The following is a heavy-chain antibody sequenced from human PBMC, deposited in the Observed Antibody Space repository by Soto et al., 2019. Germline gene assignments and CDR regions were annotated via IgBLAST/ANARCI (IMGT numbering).Heavy chain of an antibody. J-gene: IGHJ3*02. CDR3: AKVESRDGYNSDDAFDI. CDR2: ISYDGSNK. D-gene: IGHD1-1*01. V-gene: IGHV3-30*18. Sequence: GGSLRLSCAASGFTFSSYGMHWVRQAPGKGLEWVAVISYDGSNKYYADSVKGRFTISRDNSKNTLYLQMNSLRAEDTAVYYCAKVESRDGYNSDDAFDIWGQGTMVTVSS. CDR1: GFTFSSYG.